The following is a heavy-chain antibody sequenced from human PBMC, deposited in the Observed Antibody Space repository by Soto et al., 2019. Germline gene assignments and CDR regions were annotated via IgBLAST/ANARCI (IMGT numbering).Heavy chain of an antibody. Sequence: GASVKVSCKASGFTFTSSAVQWVRQARGQRLEWIGWIVVGSGNTNYAQKFQERVTITRDMSTSTAYMELSSLRSEDTAVYYCAAKGGYYDSSGYCYEYFQHWGQGTLVTVSS. V-gene: IGHV1-58*01. CDR1: GFTFTSSA. CDR2: IVVGSGNT. D-gene: IGHD3-22*01. CDR3: AAKGGYYDSSGYCYEYFQH. J-gene: IGHJ1*01.